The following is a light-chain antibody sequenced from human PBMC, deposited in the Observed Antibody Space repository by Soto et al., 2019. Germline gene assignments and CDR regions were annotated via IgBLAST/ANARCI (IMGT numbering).Light chain of an antibody. V-gene: IGLV1-47*01. CDR1: SSNIGSNY. Sequence: QSVLTQPPSASGTPGQRVTISCSGSSSNIGSNYVYWYQQLPGTAPKLLIYRNNQRPSGVPDRFSGSKSGTSASLAISGLRSEDEADYYWAAWDDSLSGLYVFGTGTKXTVL. CDR2: RNN. J-gene: IGLJ1*01. CDR3: AAWDDSLSGLYV.